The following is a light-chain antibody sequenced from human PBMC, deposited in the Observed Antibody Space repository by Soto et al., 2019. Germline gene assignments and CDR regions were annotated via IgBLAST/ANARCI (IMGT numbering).Light chain of an antibody. J-gene: IGKJ2*01. Sequence: ESVLTPSPGTLSLSQGERATLSCSASQSVTNRYYVLYQQRPGQAPRLLIYGISNRATGIPDRFSGSGSGTDFTLTISRLEPEDFVVYYCQQYSSLPHTFGQGTKLEVK. CDR2: GIS. V-gene: IGKV3-20*01. CDR1: QSVTNRY. CDR3: QQYSSLPHT.